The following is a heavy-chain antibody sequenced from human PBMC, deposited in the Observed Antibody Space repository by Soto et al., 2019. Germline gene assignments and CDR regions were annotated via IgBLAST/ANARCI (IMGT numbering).Heavy chain of an antibody. D-gene: IGHD2-2*01. Sequence: QVQLVQSGVEVKKPGASVKVSCKASGYTFISHGISWVRQAPGQGLEWMGWISGKNGNTNYAQKLQGRVTLTTDTSTSTEYMELRSMRSDDTAVYYCARVSSSIVVVPDYGMDVWGQGTTVTVSS. J-gene: IGHJ6*02. CDR2: ISGKNGNT. V-gene: IGHV1-18*04. CDR3: ARVSSSIVVVPDYGMDV. CDR1: GYTFISHG.